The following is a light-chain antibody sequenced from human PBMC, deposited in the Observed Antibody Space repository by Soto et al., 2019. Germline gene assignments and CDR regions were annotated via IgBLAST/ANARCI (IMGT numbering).Light chain of an antibody. CDR2: GAS. J-gene: IGKJ4*01. V-gene: IGKV3-15*01. Sequence: EIVLTQSPATVSMSPCDRATLSCRSSQSVSSNLAWYQQKPGQAPRLLIYGASTRATGIPARFSGSGSGTEFTLTISSLQSEDFAVYYCQQYNNWPLTFGGGTKVDIK. CDR1: QSVSSN. CDR3: QQYNNWPLT.